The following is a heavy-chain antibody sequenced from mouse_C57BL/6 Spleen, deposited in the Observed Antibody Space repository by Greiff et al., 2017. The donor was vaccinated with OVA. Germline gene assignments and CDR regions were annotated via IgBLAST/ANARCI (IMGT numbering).Heavy chain of an antibody. CDR1: GYSITSGYY. Sequence: EVQLQESGPGLVKPSQSLSLTCSVTGYSITSGYYWNWIRQFPGNKLEWMGYISYDGSNNYNPSLKNRISITRDTSKNQFFLKLNSVTTEDTATYYCAVWSNAMDYWGQGTSVTVSS. CDR2: ISYDGSN. D-gene: IGHD2-10*02. V-gene: IGHV3-6*01. CDR3: AVWSNAMDY. J-gene: IGHJ4*01.